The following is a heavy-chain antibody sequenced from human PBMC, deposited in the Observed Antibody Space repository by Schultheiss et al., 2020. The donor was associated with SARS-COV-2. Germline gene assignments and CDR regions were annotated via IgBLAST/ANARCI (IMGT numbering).Heavy chain of an antibody. CDR2: IYYSGST. D-gene: IGHD2-2*01. V-gene: IGHV4-59*12. Sequence: SETLSLTCTVSGGSISSYYWSWIRQPPGKGLEWIGYIYYSGSTNYNPSLKSRVTISVDTSKNQLSLNLRSVTAADMAIYYCARSRDCSTSTCRPPGGVQDYWGQGTRVTVSS. CDR1: GGSISSYY. CDR3: ARSRDCSTSTCRPPGGVQDY. J-gene: IGHJ4*02.